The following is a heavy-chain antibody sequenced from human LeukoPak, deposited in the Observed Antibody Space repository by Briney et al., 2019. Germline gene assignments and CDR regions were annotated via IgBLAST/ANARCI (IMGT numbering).Heavy chain of an antibody. Sequence: SETLSLTCAVYGASFSGYYWSWIRQPPGKGLEWIGEINHSGSTNYNPSLKSRVTISVDTSKNQFSLKLSSVTAADPAVYYCARGLGSSSYYYYYYYMDVWGKGTTVTVSS. V-gene: IGHV4-34*01. CDR1: GASFSGYY. J-gene: IGHJ6*03. CDR2: INHSGST. D-gene: IGHD6-6*01. CDR3: ARGLGSSSYYYYYYYMDV.